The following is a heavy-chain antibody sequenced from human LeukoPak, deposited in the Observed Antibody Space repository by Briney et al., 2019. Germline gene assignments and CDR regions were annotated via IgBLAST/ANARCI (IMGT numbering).Heavy chain of an antibody. J-gene: IGHJ4*02. D-gene: IGHD2-15*01. Sequence: GGSLRLSGAASGFTFSSYWMSWVRQAPGKGLEWVANIKQDGSEKYYVDSVKGRFTISRDNAKNSLYLQMNSLRAEDTAVYYCASSFNVVVAAIPFDYWGQGTLVTVSS. CDR1: GFTFSSYW. V-gene: IGHV3-7*01. CDR2: IKQDGSEK. CDR3: ASSFNVVVAAIPFDY.